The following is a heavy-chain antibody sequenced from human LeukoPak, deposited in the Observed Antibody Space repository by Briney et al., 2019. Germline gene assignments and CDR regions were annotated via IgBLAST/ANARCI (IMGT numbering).Heavy chain of an antibody. Sequence: GESLKIPCKGSGYSFTTYWIAWVRQMPGKGLEWMGIIYPGDSDTRYSPSFQGQVTISADKSISTAYLQWGSLKASDTAMYYCARGALGYCSGGSCYSDVFDIWGQGTMVTVSS. V-gene: IGHV5-51*01. CDR1: GYSFTTYW. CDR3: ARGALGYCSGGSCYSDVFDI. D-gene: IGHD2-15*01. J-gene: IGHJ3*02. CDR2: IYPGDSDT.